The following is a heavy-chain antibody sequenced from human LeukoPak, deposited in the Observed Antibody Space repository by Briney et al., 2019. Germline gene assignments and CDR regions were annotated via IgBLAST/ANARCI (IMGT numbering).Heavy chain of an antibody. CDR1: GGTFSSYA. V-gene: IGHV1-69*04. CDR2: IIPILGIA. CDR3: ARDGMRYFDWLLPYGIRYYFDY. Sequence: SVKVSCKASGGTFSSYAISWVRQALGQGLEWMGRIIPILGIANYAQKFQGRVTITADKSTSTAYMELSSLRSEDTAVYYCARDGMRYFDWLLPYGIRYYFDYWGQGTLVTVSS. D-gene: IGHD3-9*01. J-gene: IGHJ4*02.